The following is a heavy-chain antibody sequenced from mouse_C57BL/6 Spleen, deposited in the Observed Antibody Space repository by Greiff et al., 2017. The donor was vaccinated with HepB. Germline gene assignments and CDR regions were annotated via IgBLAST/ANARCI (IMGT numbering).Heavy chain of an antibody. CDR3: ASYSPRFAY. V-gene: IGHV1-50*01. CDR1: GYTFTSYW. J-gene: IGHJ3*01. Sequence: QVQLQQPGAELVKPGASVKLSCKASGYTFTSYWMQWVKQRPGQGLEWIGEIDPSDSYTNYNQKFKGKATLTVDTSSSTAYMQLSSLTSEDSAVCYCASYSPRFAYWGQRTLVTVSA. CDR2: IDPSDSYT. D-gene: IGHD6-5*01.